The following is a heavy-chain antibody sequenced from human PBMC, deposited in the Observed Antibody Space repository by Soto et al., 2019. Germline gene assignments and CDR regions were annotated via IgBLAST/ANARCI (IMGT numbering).Heavy chain of an antibody. J-gene: IGHJ5*02. Sequence: QVQLVQSGAEVKKPGASVKVSCKASGYTFTSYDIIWVRQATGQGLEWMGWMNPSTGNTDSAEKFQGRLTMTRNTSISTVYMGLSSLSFEDTAVDYCARGRIIVAGGFDPWGQGTLVTVSS. CDR2: MNPSTGNT. CDR3: ARGRIIVAGGFDP. V-gene: IGHV1-8*01. CDR1: GYTFTSYD. D-gene: IGHD6-19*01.